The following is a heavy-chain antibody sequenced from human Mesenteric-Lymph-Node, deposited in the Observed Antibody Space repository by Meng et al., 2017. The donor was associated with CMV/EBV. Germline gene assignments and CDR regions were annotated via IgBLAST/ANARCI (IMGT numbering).Heavy chain of an antibody. J-gene: IGHJ6*02. CDR2: ISSSGSTI. CDR3: ARGPYCSRTSCYNYYYGMDV. D-gene: IGHD2-2*02. V-gene: IGHV3-11*04. CDR1: GFTVSSNH. Sequence: GGSLRLSCAASGFTVSSNHMSWIRQAPGKGLEWVSYISSSGSTIYYADSVKGRFTISRDNAKNSLYLQMNSLRAEDTAVYYCARGPYCSRTSCYNYYYGMDVWGQGTTVTVSS.